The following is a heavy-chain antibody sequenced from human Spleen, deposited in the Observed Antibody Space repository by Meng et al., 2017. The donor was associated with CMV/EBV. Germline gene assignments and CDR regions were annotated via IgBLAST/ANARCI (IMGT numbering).Heavy chain of an antibody. V-gene: IGHV1-18*01. CDR2: ISAYNVNT. J-gene: IGHJ4*02. Sequence: ASVKGSCKASGYIIADYGFSWVRQAPGQGLEWLGWISAYNVNTDYAQSLQGRVTMTTDTSTNTGYMELRSLRSDDTAIYYCARGLSYFDYWGQGTLVTVSS. CDR1: GYIIADYG. CDR3: ARGLSYFDY.